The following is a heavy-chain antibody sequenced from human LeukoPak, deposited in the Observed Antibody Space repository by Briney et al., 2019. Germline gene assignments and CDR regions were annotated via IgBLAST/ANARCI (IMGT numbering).Heavy chain of an antibody. CDR3: ARGRIYFDY. CDR1: GFTLSTYE. CDR2: SNPSGNTF. Sequence: PGGSLRLSCAASGFTLSTYEVHWVRKAPGKGLEWVSNSNPSGNTFYYADSVRGRFTISRDNAKNSLYLQMNSLRAEDTAVYYCARGRIYFDYWGQGTLVTVSS. V-gene: IGHV3-48*03. D-gene: IGHD2-15*01. J-gene: IGHJ4*02.